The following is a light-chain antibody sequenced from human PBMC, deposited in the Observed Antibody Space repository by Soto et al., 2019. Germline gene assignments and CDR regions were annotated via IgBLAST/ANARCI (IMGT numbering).Light chain of an antibody. CDR3: YSTDSSGNHRK. CDR1: ALPKKY. V-gene: IGLV3-10*01. Sequence: SYELTQPPSVSVSPGQTARITCSGDALPKKYAYRYQQKSGQAPVLVIYEDSKRPSGIPERFSGSSSGTMATLTISGAQVEDEADYYCYSTDSSGNHRKFGGGTKLTVL. J-gene: IGLJ2*01. CDR2: EDS.